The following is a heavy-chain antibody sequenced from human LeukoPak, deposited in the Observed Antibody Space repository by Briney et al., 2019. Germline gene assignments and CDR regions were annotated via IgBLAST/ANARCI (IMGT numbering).Heavy chain of an antibody. Sequence: GGSLRLSCAASGFTFSSYSMNWVRQAPGTGLEWVSYISSSGTTIYYADSVKGRFTISRDNAKNSLYLQMNSLRAEDTAVYYCAVSTPPDPWGQGTLVTVSS. V-gene: IGHV3-48*01. CDR2: ISSSGTTI. CDR1: GFTFSSYS. J-gene: IGHJ5*02. CDR3: AVSTPPDP. D-gene: IGHD3-3*02.